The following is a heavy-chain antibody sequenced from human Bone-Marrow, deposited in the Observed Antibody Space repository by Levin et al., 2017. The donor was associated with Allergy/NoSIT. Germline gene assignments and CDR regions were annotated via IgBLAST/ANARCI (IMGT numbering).Heavy chain of an antibody. D-gene: IGHD3-16*01. V-gene: IGHV4-59*01. Sequence: SETLSLTCTVSGGSISSYYWSWIRQPPGKGLEWIGYIYYSGSTNYNPSLKSRVTISVDTSKNQFSLKLSSVTAADTAVYYCARDRSTPFREHYGMDVWGQGTTVTVSS. CDR1: GGSISSYY. J-gene: IGHJ6*02. CDR2: IYYSGST. CDR3: ARDRSTPFREHYGMDV.